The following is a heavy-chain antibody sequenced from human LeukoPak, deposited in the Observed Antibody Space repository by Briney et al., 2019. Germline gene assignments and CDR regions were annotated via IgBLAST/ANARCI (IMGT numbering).Heavy chain of an antibody. V-gene: IGHV2-26*01. D-gene: IGHD4-17*01. J-gene: IGHJ3*02. CDR1: GFSLSNARMG. Sequence: SGPTLVNPTETLTLTCTVSGFSLSNARMGVSWIRQPPGMALEWLAHIFSNDEKSYSTSPKSKLTISKDTSKSQVVLTMTNMDPVDTATYYCARDYGDYTDAFDIWGQGAVVTVSS. CDR3: ARDYGDYTDAFDI. CDR2: IFSNDEK.